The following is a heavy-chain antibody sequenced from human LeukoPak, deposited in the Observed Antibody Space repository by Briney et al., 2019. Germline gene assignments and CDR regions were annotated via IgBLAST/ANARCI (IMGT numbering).Heavy chain of an antibody. J-gene: IGHJ6*03. D-gene: IGHD3-10*01. Sequence: SGGSLRLSCAASGFTFSSYWMHWVRQAPGKGLVWVSRINSDGSSTSYADSVKGRFTISRDNAKNTLYLQMNSLRAEDTAVYYCARDHRGSGSRYYYYMDVWGKGTTVTISS. CDR1: GFTFSSYW. V-gene: IGHV3-74*01. CDR2: INSDGSST. CDR3: ARDHRGSGSRYYYYMDV.